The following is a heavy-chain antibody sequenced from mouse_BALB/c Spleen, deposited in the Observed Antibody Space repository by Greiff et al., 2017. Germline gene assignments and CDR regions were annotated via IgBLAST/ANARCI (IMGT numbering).Heavy chain of an antibody. CDR3: ARHEEVSWFAY. J-gene: IGHJ3*01. Sequence: EVQLVESGGDLVKPGGSLKLSCAASGFTFSSYGMSWVRQTPDKRLEWVATISSGGSYTYYPDSVKGRFTISRDNAKNTLYLQMSSLKSEDTAMYYCARHEEVSWFAYWGQGTLVTVSA. V-gene: IGHV5-6*01. CDR1: GFTFSSYG. CDR2: ISSGGSYT.